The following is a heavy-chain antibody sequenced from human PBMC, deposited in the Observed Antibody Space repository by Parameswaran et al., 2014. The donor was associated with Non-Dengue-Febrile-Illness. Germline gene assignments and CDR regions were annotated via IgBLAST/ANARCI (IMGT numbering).Heavy chain of an antibody. V-gene: IGHV4-39*01. D-gene: IGHD6-13*01. CDR2: IYYSGST. CDR3: ARQKVDSSSWQYNWFDP. CDR1: GGSISSSSYY. J-gene: IGHJ5*02. Sequence: SETLSLTCTVSGGSISSSSYYWGWIRQPPGKGLEWIGSIYYSGSTYYNPSLKSRVTISVDTSKNQFSLKLSSVTAADTAVYYCARQKVDSSSWQYNWFDPWGQGTLVTVSS.